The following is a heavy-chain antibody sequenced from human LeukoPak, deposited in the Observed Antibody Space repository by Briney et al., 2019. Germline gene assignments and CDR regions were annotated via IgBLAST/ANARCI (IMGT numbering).Heavy chain of an antibody. Sequence: PSETLSLTCTVSGGSISSYYWSWIWQPAGKGLEWIGRIYTSGSTNYNPSLKSRVTMSVDTSKNQFSLKLSSVTAADTAVYYCARLRYYGSGSYYFDYWGQGTLVTVSS. CDR1: GGSISSYY. J-gene: IGHJ4*02. D-gene: IGHD3-10*01. V-gene: IGHV4-4*07. CDR3: ARLRYYGSGSYYFDY. CDR2: IYTSGST.